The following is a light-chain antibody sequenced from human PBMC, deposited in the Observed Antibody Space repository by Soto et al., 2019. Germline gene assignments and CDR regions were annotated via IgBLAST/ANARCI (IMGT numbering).Light chain of an antibody. Sequence: EIVLTQSPATLSLSPVERASLSCRAIQSVSSYLACYQQKPGQAPRLLIHGASNRATGIPDRFSGSGSGTDFTLTITRLESEDFAVYYCQQYGGSPRTFGQGTKVDIK. CDR3: QQYGGSPRT. CDR1: QSVSSY. CDR2: GAS. V-gene: IGKV3-20*01. J-gene: IGKJ1*01.